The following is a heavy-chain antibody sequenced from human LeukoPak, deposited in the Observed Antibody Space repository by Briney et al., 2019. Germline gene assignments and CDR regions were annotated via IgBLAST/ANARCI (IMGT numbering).Heavy chain of an antibody. D-gene: IGHD3-22*01. J-gene: IGHJ3*02. CDR2: IYYSGST. Sequence: PSETLSLTCTVSGGSISSTTYYWGWIRQPPGKGLEWIGYIYYSGSTSYNPSLKSRVTISVDTSKNQFSLNLSSVTAADTAVYYCAREFYYDSSFSFDIWGQGTMVTVSS. V-gene: IGHV4-61*01. CDR1: GGSISSTTYY. CDR3: AREFYYDSSFSFDI.